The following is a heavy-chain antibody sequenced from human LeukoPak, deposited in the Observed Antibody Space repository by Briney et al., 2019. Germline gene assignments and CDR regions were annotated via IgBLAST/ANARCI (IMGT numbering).Heavy chain of an antibody. J-gene: IGHJ4*02. CDR2: IYYSGST. CDR1: GGSISSSSYY. V-gene: IGHV4-39*07. CDR3: AREAIYYDILTSYPYYFDY. Sequence: SETLSLTCTVSGGSISSSSYYWGWIRQPPGKGLEWIGSIYYSGSTYYNPSLKSRVTISVDTSKNQFSLKLSSVTAADTAVYYCAREAIYYDILTSYPYYFDYWGQGTLVTVSS. D-gene: IGHD3-9*01.